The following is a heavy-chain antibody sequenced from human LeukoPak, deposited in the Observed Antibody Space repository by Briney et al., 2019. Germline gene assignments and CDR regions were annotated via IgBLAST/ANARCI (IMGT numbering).Heavy chain of an antibody. CDR3: AKSGYNRFDY. Sequence: GGSLRLSCAASGFTFSNYAMNWVRQAPGKGLEWVSSISSSSSYIYYADSVKGRFTISRDNSKNTLYLQMNSLRAEDTAVYYCAKSGYNRFDYWGQGTLVTVSS. CDR1: GFTFSNYA. V-gene: IGHV3-23*01. D-gene: IGHD5-24*01. CDR2: ISSSSSYI. J-gene: IGHJ4*02.